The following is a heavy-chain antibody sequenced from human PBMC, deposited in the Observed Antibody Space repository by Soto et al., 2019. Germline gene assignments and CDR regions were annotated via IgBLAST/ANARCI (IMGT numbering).Heavy chain of an antibody. J-gene: IGHJ4*02. D-gene: IGHD3-22*01. V-gene: IGHV4-39*01. Sequence: LLTIPLSRTVSGGTISSSSYYWGWKHKPPGKGLEWIGSIYYSGSTYYNPSLKSRVTISVDTSKNQFSLKLSSVTAADTAVYYCARHLIRYYDSSGYPSSHFDYWGQGTLVTVSS. CDR3: ARHLIRYYDSSGYPSSHFDY. CDR1: GGTISSSSYY. CDR2: IYYSGST.